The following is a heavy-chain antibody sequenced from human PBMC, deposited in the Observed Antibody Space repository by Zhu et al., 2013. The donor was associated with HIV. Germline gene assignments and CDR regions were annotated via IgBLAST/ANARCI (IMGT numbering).Heavy chain of an antibody. CDR3: ARDEAY. CDR2: INPATGAT. J-gene: IGHJ4*02. CDR1: GYTFNAYY. Sequence: QVQLVQSGPELKKPGASVKVSCKASGYTFNAYYIHWVRQAPGLGLEWMGWINPATGATNFAQNFQGRVTMDRDTSFTTAFMELTRLTPDDTATYYCARDEAYWGQGTLITVS. V-gene: IGHV1-2*02.